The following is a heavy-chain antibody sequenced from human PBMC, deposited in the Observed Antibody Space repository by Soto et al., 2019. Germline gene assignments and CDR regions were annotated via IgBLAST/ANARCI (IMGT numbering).Heavy chain of an antibody. CDR2: ISSSSSYI. Sequence: GSLRLSCAASGFTFRNYSMHWVSQNPGKGLEWVSSISSSSSYIYYADSVKGRFTISRDNAKNSLYLQMNSLRAEDTAVYYCARDWGDSSGYYSLFDYWGQGTLVTVSS. CDR1: GFTFRNYS. CDR3: ARDWGDSSGYYSLFDY. D-gene: IGHD3-22*01. V-gene: IGHV3-21*01. J-gene: IGHJ4*02.